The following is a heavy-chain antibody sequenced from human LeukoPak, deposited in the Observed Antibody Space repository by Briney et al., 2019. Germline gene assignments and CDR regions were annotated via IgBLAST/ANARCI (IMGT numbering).Heavy chain of an antibody. D-gene: IGHD6-13*01. CDR3: ARLGSSSWYVLNYYYYMDV. J-gene: IGHJ6*03. V-gene: IGHV4-4*09. Sequence: SETLSLTCTVSGGSISSYYWSWIRQPPGKGLEWIGYIYTSGSTSYNPSLKSRVTISVDTSKNQFSLKLSSVTAADTAVYYCARLGSSSWYVLNYYYYMDVWGKGTTVTVSS. CDR1: GGSISSYY. CDR2: IYTSGST.